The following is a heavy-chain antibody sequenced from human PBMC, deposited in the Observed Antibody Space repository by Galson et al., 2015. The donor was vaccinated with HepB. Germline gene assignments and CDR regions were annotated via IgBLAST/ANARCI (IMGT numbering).Heavy chain of an antibody. D-gene: IGHD2-2*01. CDR2: IDPSGSYT. J-gene: IGHJ5*02. Sequence: QSGAEVKKPGESLRISCKGSGYSFTSYWISWVRQMPGKGLEWMGRIDPSGSYTNYSPSFQGHVTISADKSISTAYLQWSSLKASDTAMYYCAVGIVVVPAAIGGGNWFDPWGQGTLVTVSS. CDR3: AVGIVVVPAAIGGGNWFDP. CDR1: GYSFTSYW. V-gene: IGHV5-10-1*01.